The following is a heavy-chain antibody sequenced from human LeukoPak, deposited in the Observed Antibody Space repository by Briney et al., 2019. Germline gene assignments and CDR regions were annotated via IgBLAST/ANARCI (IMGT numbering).Heavy chain of an antibody. V-gene: IGHV3-23*01. J-gene: IGHJ4*02. CDR2: ISDYGGDYP. Sequence: GGSLRLSCAASGFTFSTYAMSWVRQAPGKGLEWVSSISDYGGDYPYYADSVKGRFTISRDNSKNTLYLQMNSLRAEDTAVYYCRRLSGSDFDYWGQGTLVTVSS. CDR1: GFTFSTYA. CDR3: RRLSGSDFDY. D-gene: IGHD3-10*01.